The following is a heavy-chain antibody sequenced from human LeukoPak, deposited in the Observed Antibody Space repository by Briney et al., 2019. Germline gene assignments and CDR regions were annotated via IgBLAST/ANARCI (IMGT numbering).Heavy chain of an antibody. CDR1: GITFSNYA. CDR2: IGYRGGSI. CDR3: ARDNDLLRYFDWPLDY. D-gene: IGHD3-9*01. Sequence: GGSLRLSCAASGITFSNYAMSWVRQAPGKGLEWVSIIGYRGGSIYYAYSVKGRFTISRGNSKNTLSLQMNSLRAEDTAVYYCARDNDLLRYFDWPLDYWGQGTLVTVSS. J-gene: IGHJ4*02. V-gene: IGHV3-23*01.